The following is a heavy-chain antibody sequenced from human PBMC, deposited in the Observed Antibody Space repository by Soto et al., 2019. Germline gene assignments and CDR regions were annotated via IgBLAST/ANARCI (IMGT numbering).Heavy chain of an antibody. Sequence: QVQLQESGPGLVKPSETLSLTCAVSGGSITHDNWWNWARQPPGKGLEWIGEISHSGTTNYNPSLKSRVTISVDMSRNQFALKLTSVTAADTAIYYCAKDHTGADAFDVWGQGKMVTVSS. J-gene: IGHJ3*01. CDR3: AKDHTGADAFDV. V-gene: IGHV4-4*02. D-gene: IGHD7-27*01. CDR1: GGSITHDNW. CDR2: ISHSGTT.